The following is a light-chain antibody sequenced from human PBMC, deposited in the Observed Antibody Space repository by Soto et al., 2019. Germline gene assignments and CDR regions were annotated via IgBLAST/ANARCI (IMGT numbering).Light chain of an antibody. J-gene: IGKJ4*01. CDR1: QSVSTS. Sequence: VVLTQSPGTLSLSPGEIATLSCRASQSVSTSVGWYPQKPGQAPRLLIFGASTRAAGVTARFSGSGSGTEFTLTISSLQSEDFAVYYCQPYSNWPLTVGGGTKVEIK. CDR3: QPYSNWPLT. CDR2: GAS. V-gene: IGKV3-15*01.